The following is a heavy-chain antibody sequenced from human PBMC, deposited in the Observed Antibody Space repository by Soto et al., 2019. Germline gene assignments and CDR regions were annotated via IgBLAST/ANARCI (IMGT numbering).Heavy chain of an antibody. D-gene: IGHD6-13*01. CDR3: ARGPLGAGDNIGRNWFDP. Sequence: GGSLRLSCAASGFTFDDYAMHWVRQAPGKGLEWVSGISWNSGSTGYADSVKGRFTISRDNGKSSLYLQLSSLRADDTAVYYCARGPLGAGDNIGRNWFDPWGQGTLVTVSS. CDR1: GFTFDDYA. J-gene: IGHJ5*02. V-gene: IGHV3-9*01. CDR2: ISWNSGST.